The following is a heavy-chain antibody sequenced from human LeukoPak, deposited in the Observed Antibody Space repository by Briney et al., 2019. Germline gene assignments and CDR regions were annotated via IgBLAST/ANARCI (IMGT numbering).Heavy chain of an antibody. J-gene: IGHJ4*02. D-gene: IGHD2-2*01. Sequence: PGRSLRLSCAASGFTFSSYGMHWVRQAPGKGLEWVAVISYDGSNKYYADSVKGRFTISRDNSKNTLYLQMNSLRAEDTAVYYCAALASYCSSTSCYPDFDYWGQGTLVTVSS. CDR3: AALASYCSSTSCYPDFDY. V-gene: IGHV3-30*03. CDR2: ISYDGSNK. CDR1: GFTFSSYG.